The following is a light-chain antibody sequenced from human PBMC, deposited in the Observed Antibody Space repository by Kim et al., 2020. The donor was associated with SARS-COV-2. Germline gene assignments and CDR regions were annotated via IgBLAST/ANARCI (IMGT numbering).Light chain of an antibody. Sequence: SYELTQPLSVSVALGQTAKITCGGNNIGGKHVHWYQQKSGQAPVTVIYRNNNLPSGIPERFSGSNSGNAASLSITRVQVGDEAVYFCQVWDSNTVIFGGG. CDR2: RNN. V-gene: IGLV3-9*01. CDR1: NIGGKH. J-gene: IGLJ2*01. CDR3: QVWDSNTVI.